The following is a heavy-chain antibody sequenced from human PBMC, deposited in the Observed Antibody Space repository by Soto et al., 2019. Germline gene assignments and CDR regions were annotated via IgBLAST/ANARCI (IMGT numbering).Heavy chain of an antibody. Sequence: QVQLVESGGGVVQPGRSLRLSCAASGFTFSSYGMHWVRQAPGKGLEWVAVIWYDGSNKYYADSVKGRFTISRDNSKNTLYLQMNSLRAEDTAVYYCARDHARSKLGNWYFDLWGRGTLVTVSS. D-gene: IGHD7-27*01. CDR1: GFTFSSYG. V-gene: IGHV3-33*01. CDR3: ARDHARSKLGNWYFDL. CDR2: IWYDGSNK. J-gene: IGHJ2*01.